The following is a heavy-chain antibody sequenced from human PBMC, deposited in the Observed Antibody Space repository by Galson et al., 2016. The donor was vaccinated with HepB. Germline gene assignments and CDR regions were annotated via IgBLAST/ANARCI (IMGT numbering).Heavy chain of an antibody. CDR2: TYYRSKWYL. CDR3: VRLIATPVYGLDV. CDR1: GDSVSSSTAA. V-gene: IGHV6-1*01. Sequence: CAISGDSVSSSTAAWNWIRQSPSRGLEWLGRTYYRSKWYLEYAVSVKSRITISPDTSKNQSSLQLNSVTPEDTAVYYCVRLIATPVYGLDVWGQGTTVTVSS. D-gene: IGHD6-6*01. J-gene: IGHJ6*02.